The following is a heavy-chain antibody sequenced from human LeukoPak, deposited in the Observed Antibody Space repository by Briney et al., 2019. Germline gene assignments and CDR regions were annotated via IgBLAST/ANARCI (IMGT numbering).Heavy chain of an antibody. CDR3: ATRREVIAAADYYYYGMDV. Sequence: SGTLSLTCAVSGGSISSSNWWSWVRQPPGKGLEWIGEIYHSGSTNYNPSLKGRVTISVDKSKNQFSLKLSSVTAADTAVYYCATRREVIAAADYYYYGMDVWGQGTTVTVSS. D-gene: IGHD6-13*01. CDR2: IYHSGST. CDR1: GGSISSSNW. V-gene: IGHV4-4*02. J-gene: IGHJ6*02.